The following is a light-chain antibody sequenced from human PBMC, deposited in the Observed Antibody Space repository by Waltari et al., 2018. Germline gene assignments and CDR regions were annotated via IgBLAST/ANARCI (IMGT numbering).Light chain of an antibody. J-gene: IGKJ2*03. CDR3: GQGTHWPPS. CDR2: KVS. V-gene: IGKV2-30*02. Sequence: DVVMTQSPLSLSITPGQPASISCRSGQSLLHSDGNTYLSWYQQKPGQPPRLLIYKVSNRDSGVPDRFSGSGAGTDFTLKIGRMEAEDVGVYYCGQGTHWPPSFGQGTKVEIK. CDR1: QSLLHSDGNTY.